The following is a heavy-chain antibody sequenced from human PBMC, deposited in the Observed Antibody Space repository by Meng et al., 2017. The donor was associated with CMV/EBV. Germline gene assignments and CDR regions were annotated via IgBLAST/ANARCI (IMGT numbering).Heavy chain of an antibody. CDR3: AGSRPGGGACDY. D-gene: IGHD3-16*01. V-gene: IGHV4-4*07. J-gene: IGHJ4*02. CDR2: IQVIGHT. Sequence: QKQESGPGLVKPSQPLSPTCIVSGASIKNYNWNWVRQPAGQGLEWIGLIQVIGHTVYNPSLKSRVTVSLDASKSQFSLTLNPVTAADTATYYCAGSRPGGGACDYWGQGILVTVSS. CDR1: GASIKNYN.